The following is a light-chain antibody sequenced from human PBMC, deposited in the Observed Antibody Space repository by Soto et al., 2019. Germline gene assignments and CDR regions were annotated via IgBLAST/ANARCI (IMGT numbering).Light chain of an antibody. CDR3: QQSYATPIT. J-gene: IGKJ5*01. CDR2: TAS. V-gene: IGKV1-39*01. CDR1: QSISNF. Sequence: DIQMTQSPFSLSASVGDRVTITCRASQSISNFLNWYQQKPGRAPKVLISTASSLQSGVPSRFSGSGSGTDFTLTISSLQPDDFATYYCQQSYATPITFGQGTRLDIK.